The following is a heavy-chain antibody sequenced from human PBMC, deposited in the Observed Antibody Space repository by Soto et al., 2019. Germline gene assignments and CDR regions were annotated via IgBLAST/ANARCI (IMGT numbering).Heavy chain of an antibody. D-gene: IGHD3-9*01. CDR2: VSHSGNT. Sequence: SETLSLTCTVSGGSFTGHFWSWVRQPPGKGLEWIGEVSHSGNTKYYPSLRSRATLSVDSSKNQISLALTSVTAADTAVYYCARAKFESTGWHQFDIWGQGTLVTVSS. CDR1: GGSFTGHF. CDR3: ARAKFESTGWHQFDI. V-gene: IGHV4-34*01. J-gene: IGHJ1*01.